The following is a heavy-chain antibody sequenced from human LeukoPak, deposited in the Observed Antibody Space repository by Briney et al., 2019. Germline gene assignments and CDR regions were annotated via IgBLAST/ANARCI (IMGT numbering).Heavy chain of an antibody. CDR3: AKVINSGYYYYFDY. D-gene: IGHD3-22*01. CDR2: ISYDGRHK. CDR1: GFTFSSHG. V-gene: IGHV3-30*18. Sequence: QPGRSLRLSCAASGFTFSSHGMHWVRQAPGKGLEWVAVISYDGRHKYYADSVKGRFTISRDNSKNTLYMQMNSLRAEDTAVYYCAKVINSGYYYYFDYWGQGTLVTVSS. J-gene: IGHJ4*02.